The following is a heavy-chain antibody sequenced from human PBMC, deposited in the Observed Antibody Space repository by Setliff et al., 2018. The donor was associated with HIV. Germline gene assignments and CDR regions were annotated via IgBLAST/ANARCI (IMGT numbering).Heavy chain of an antibody. D-gene: IGHD3-16*01. J-gene: IGHJ4*02. CDR1: GGSFSGYY. CDR3: ARATGPRFYFDY. V-gene: IGHV4-34*01. CDR2: INPGGST. Sequence: KTSETLSLTCAVYGGSFSGYYWNWIRQPPGEGLEWIGEINPGGSTNYNPSLKSRVTISVDTSKNQFSLRVSSVTAADTALYYCARATGPRFYFDYWGQGTLVTVSS.